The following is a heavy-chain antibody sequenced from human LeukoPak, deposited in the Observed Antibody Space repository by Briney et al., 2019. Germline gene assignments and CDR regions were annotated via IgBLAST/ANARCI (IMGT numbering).Heavy chain of an antibody. Sequence: GASVKVSCKASGYTFTSYAMNWVRQAPGQGLEWMGWINTNTGNPTYAQGFTGRFVFSLDTSVSTAYLQISSLKAEDTAVYYCARDNGNYYDSSGYYRDAFDIWGQGTMVTVSS. CDR2: INTNTGNP. CDR1: GYTFTSYA. J-gene: IGHJ3*02. V-gene: IGHV7-4-1*02. D-gene: IGHD3-22*01. CDR3: ARDNGNYYDSSGYYRDAFDI.